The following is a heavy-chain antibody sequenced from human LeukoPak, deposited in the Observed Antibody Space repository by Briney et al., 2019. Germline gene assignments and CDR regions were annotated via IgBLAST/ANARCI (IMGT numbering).Heavy chain of an antibody. V-gene: IGHV3-33*01. D-gene: IGHD1-26*01. CDR2: IWYDGSNK. CDR1: GFTFSSYG. Sequence: GRSLRLSCAASGFTFSSYGMHWVRQAPGKGLEWVAVIWYDGSNKYYADSVKGRFTISRDNSKNTLYLQMNRLRAEDTAVYYFGSGSYYAFNYWGQGTLVTVSS. J-gene: IGHJ4*02. CDR3: GSGSYYAFNY.